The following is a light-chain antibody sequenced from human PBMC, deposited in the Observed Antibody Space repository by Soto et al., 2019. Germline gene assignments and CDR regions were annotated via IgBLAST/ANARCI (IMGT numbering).Light chain of an antibody. Sequence: EIVSTQSPGTLSLSPGERATLSCRASQSVSNNYLAWYQQKPGQPPRLLIYGASSRATGIPDRFSGSGSGTEYTLTISSLQSEDFAVYYCHQYNFWPTFGQGTKVDIK. CDR3: HQYNFWPT. V-gene: IGKV3-20*01. CDR2: GAS. J-gene: IGKJ1*01. CDR1: QSVSNNY.